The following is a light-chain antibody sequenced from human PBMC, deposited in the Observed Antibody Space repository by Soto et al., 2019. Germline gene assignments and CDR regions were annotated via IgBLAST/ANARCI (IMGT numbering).Light chain of an antibody. V-gene: IGLV1-44*01. Sequence: QSVLTQPPSVSGTPGQRVTISCSGSSSNIGSYPVNWYQHLPGTAPKLLINSNDRRPSGVPDRFSGSKSGTSASLAISGLQSEDEADYYCAAWDDSLNGPIFGGGTKVTVL. CDR1: SSNIGSYP. J-gene: IGLJ2*01. CDR2: SND. CDR3: AAWDDSLNGPI.